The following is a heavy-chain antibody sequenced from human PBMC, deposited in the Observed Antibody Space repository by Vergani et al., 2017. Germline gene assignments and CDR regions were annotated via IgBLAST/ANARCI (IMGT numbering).Heavy chain of an antibody. D-gene: IGHD2-15*01. CDR2: IIPIFGTA. Sequence: QVQLVQSGAEVKKPGSSVKVSCKASGGTFSSYAISWVRQAPGQGLEWMGGIIPIFGTANYAQKFQGRVTITADESTSTAYMELSSLRPEDTAVYYCAKEGGGYCSGGTCYPEYWGQGTLVIVSS. CDR1: GGTFSSYA. CDR3: AKEGGGYCSGGTCYPEY. V-gene: IGHV1-69*01. J-gene: IGHJ4*02.